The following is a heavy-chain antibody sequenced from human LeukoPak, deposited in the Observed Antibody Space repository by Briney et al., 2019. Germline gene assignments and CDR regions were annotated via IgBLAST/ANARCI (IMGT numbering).Heavy chain of an antibody. V-gene: IGHV1-2*02. D-gene: IGHD3-22*01. J-gene: IGHJ4*02. Sequence: ASVKVSCKASGYTFTGYYMHWVRQAPGQGLEWMGWINPNSGGTNYAQKFQGRVTMTRDTSISTAYMELSRLRSDDTAVYYCARTYRTKITMIVDYWGQGTLVTVSS. CDR1: GYTFTGYY. CDR3: ARTYRTKITMIVDY. CDR2: INPNSGGT.